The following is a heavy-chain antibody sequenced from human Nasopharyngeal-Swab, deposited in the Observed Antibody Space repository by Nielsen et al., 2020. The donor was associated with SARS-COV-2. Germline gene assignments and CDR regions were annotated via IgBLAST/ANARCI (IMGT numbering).Heavy chain of an antibody. Sequence: GESLKLSCAASGFTFISFWMHWVRQVPGKGLVWISRISGDGSSTSYADSVKGRLTISRDNAKNTLYLQINTLTGEDTAVYHCARGSGPHGSWDYWGQGTLVTVSS. CDR2: ISGDGSST. J-gene: IGHJ4*02. V-gene: IGHV3-74*01. CDR3: ARGSGPHGSWDY. D-gene: IGHD1-26*01. CDR1: GFTFISFW.